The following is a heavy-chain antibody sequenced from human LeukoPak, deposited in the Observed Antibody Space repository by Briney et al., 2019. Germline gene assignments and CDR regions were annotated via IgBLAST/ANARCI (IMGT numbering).Heavy chain of an antibody. CDR2: IYYSGST. Sequence: SETLSLTCTVSGGSISSYYWSWIRQPPGKGLEWIGYIYYSGSTNYNPSLKSRVTISVDTSKNQFSLELSSVTAADTAVYYCARSGYSAGFDYWGQGTLVTVSS. CDR1: GGSISSYY. CDR3: ARSGYSAGFDY. V-gene: IGHV4-59*01. J-gene: IGHJ4*02. D-gene: IGHD5-18*01.